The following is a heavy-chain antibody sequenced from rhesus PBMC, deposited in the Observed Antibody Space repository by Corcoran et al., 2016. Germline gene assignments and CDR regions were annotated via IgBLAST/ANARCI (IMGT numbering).Heavy chain of an antibody. V-gene: IGHV4-173*01. CDR1: GGSISTHY. D-gene: IGHD1-32*01. Sequence: QLQLPESRPALVKPSETPSLTRAVSGGSISTHYWNWIRQSPGKGLEWIGRISGSGGSTDYNPSLKSLVTISTDTSKNQLSLRLNSVTAADPAMYYCTRGRPGMGDYFDYWGQGVLVTVSS. CDR3: TRGRPGMGDYFDY. J-gene: IGHJ4*01. CDR2: ISGSGGST.